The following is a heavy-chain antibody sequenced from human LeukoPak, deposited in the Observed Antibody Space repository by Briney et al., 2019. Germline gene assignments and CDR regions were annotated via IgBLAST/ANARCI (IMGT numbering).Heavy chain of an antibody. D-gene: IGHD2-2*02. V-gene: IGHV1-18*01. J-gene: IGHJ5*02. CDR2: ISAYNGNT. CDR3: ARAVVPAAISWFDP. Sequence: ASVKVSCKASGYTFTSYAMNWVRQAPGQGLEWMGWISAYNGNTNYAQKLQGRVTMTTDTSTSTAYMELRSLRSDDTAVYYCARAVVPAAISWFDPWGQGTLVTVSS. CDR1: GYTFTSYA.